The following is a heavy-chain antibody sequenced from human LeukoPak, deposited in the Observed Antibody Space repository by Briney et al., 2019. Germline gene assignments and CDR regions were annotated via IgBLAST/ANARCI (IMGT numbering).Heavy chain of an antibody. J-gene: IGHJ5*02. CDR2: IYDSGST. CDR3: ARHYGP. Sequence: SETLSLTCTVSGGSISSYYYWGWIRQPPGKGLEWIGSIYDSGSTYYNPSLKSRVTISVDTSKNQFSLKLNSVTAADTAVYYCARHYGPWGQGTLVTVSS. D-gene: IGHD3-10*01. V-gene: IGHV4-39*01. CDR1: GGSISSYYY.